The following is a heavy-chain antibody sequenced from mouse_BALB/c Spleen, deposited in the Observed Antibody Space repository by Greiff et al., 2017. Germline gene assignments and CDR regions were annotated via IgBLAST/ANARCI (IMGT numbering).Heavy chain of an antibody. V-gene: IGHV1-54*01. CDR2: IYPGSGST. J-gene: IGHJ2*01. Sequence: QVQLQQSGAELVRPGTSVKVSCKASGYAFTNYLIEWVKQRPGQGLEWIGNIYPGSGSTNYDEKFKSKGTLTVDTSSSTAYMHLSSLTSEDSAVYYCTRSGSPFDYWGQGTTLTVSS. D-gene: IGHD1-3*01. CDR1: GYAFTNYL. CDR3: TRSGSPFDY.